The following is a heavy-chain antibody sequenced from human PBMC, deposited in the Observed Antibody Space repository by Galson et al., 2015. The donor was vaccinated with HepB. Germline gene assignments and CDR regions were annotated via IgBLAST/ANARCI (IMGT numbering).Heavy chain of an antibody. Sequence: SVKVSCKASGYTFTGYYMHWLRQAPGQGLECMGWINANNGDTSYAPKFQGRITMTRDTSISTVYVELNMLRSDDTAMYYCGRGSLIRPRSVVEYWGQGALVTVSS. V-gene: IGHV1-2*02. J-gene: IGHJ4*02. CDR2: INANNGDT. CDR3: GRGSLIRPRSVVEY. D-gene: IGHD2-8*01. CDR1: GYTFTGYY.